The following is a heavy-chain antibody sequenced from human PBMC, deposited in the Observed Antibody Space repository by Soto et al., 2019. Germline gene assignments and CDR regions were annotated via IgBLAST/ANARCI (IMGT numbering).Heavy chain of an antibody. CDR2: IDPSDSYT. V-gene: IGHV5-10-1*01. Sequence: GESLKISCKGSGYSFTSYWISWVRQMPGKGLEWMGRIDPSDSYTNYSPSFQGHVTISADKSISIAYLQWSSLKASDTAMYYCARLMGYCSSTSCLYYYYYGMDVWGQGTTVTVSS. CDR3: ARLMGYCSSTSCLYYYYYGMDV. J-gene: IGHJ6*02. D-gene: IGHD2-2*01. CDR1: GYSFTSYW.